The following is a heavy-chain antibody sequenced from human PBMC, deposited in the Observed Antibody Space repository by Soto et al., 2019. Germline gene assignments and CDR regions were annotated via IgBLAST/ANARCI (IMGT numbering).Heavy chain of an antibody. J-gene: IGHJ4*02. CDR2: IIPILGIA. D-gene: IGHD5-12*01. V-gene: IGHV1-69*08. CDR1: GGTFSSYT. CDR3: ARDDSGFSYEDYYFDY. Sequence: QVQLVQSGAEVKKPGSSVKVSCKASGGTFSSYTISWVRQAPGQGLEWMGRIIPILGIANYAQKFQGRVTITADKSTSTADMELSSLRSEDTAVYYCARDDSGFSYEDYYFDYWGQGTLVTVSS.